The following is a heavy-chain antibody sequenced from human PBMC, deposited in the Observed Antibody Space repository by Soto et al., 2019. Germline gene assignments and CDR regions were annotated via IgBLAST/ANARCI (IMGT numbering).Heavy chain of an antibody. CDR2: ISYDGSNK. J-gene: IGHJ4*02. D-gene: IGHD7-27*01. CDR1: GFTFSSYA. Sequence: LRLSCAASGFTFSSYAMHWVRQAPGKGLEWVAVISYDGSNKYYADSVKGRFTISRDNSKNTLYLQMNSLRAEDTAVYYCARDRGDYYFDYWGQGTLVTVSS. CDR3: ARDRGDYYFDY. V-gene: IGHV3-30-3*01.